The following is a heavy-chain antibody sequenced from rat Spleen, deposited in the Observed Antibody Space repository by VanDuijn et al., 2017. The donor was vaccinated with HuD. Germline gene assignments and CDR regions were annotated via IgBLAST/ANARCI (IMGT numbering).Heavy chain of an antibody. CDR2: ISSGGST. Sequence: QVQLKESGPGLVQPSQTLSLTCTVSGFSLTNYHVSWVRQPPGKGLEWIAAISSGGSTYYNSALKSRLSISRDTSKSQVFLKMNSLQTEDTAIYVCTGDRHSPGVMDAWGQGASVTVSS. V-gene: IGHV2S12*01. CDR3: TGDRHSPGVMDA. CDR1: GFSLTNYH. D-gene: IGHD1-4*01. J-gene: IGHJ4*01.